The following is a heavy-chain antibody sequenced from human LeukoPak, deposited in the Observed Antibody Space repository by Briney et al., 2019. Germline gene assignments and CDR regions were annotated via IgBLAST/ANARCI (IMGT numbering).Heavy chain of an antibody. J-gene: IGHJ6*03. CDR2: IYYSGST. D-gene: IGHD6-6*01. Sequence: SETLSLTCTVSGGSISSSSYYWGWIRQPPGKGLEWIGSIYYSGSTYYNPSLKSRVTISVDTSKNQFSLKLSSVTAADTAVYYCARVWPLLRYSSSSGYYYYYMDVWGKGTTVTVSS. CDR1: GGSISSSSYY. CDR3: ARVWPLLRYSSSSGYYYYYMDV. V-gene: IGHV4-39*07.